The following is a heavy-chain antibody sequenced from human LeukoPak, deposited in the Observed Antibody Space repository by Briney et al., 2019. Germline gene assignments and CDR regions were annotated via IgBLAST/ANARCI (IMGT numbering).Heavy chain of an antibody. Sequence: ASVKVSCKASGYTFTTYYMHWVRQAPGQGLEWMGIINPSGGSTSYAQKFQGRVTMTRDTSTSTVYMEVSSLRSEDTAAYYCARDEGYCSSTNCYLFDYWGQGTLVTVSS. J-gene: IGHJ4*02. CDR2: INPSGGST. CDR3: ARDEGYCSSTNCYLFDY. V-gene: IGHV1-46*03. CDR1: GYTFTTYY. D-gene: IGHD2-2*01.